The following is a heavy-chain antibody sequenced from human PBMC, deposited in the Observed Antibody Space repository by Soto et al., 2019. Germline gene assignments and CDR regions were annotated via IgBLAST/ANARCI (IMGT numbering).Heavy chain of an antibody. CDR3: AHSPGYYDSSGYYYGYFDY. D-gene: IGHD3-22*01. V-gene: IGHV2-5*02. Sequence: SGPTLVNPTQTLTKTCTFSGFSHSKNEVGVGWIRQPPGKALEWLALIYWDDDKRYSPSLKSRLTITKDTSKNQVVLTVTNMDPVDTATYYRAHSPGYYDSSGYYYGYFDYWGQGTLVTVSS. CDR2: IYWDDDK. J-gene: IGHJ4*02. CDR1: GFSHSKNEVG.